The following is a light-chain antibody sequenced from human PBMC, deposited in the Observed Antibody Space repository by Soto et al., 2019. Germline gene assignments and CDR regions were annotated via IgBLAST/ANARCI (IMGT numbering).Light chain of an antibody. J-gene: IGKJ1*01. CDR2: GAS. CDR3: QQYGSSPRT. V-gene: IGKV3-20*01. Sequence: EIALTQSPGTLSLSPGERATLSCRASQSVSNNYLAWYQQKSGQAPRLLIYGASSRAAGIPDRFSGSGSGTDFTLTISRLEPEDFAVYYCQQYGSSPRTFGQGTKVEIK. CDR1: QSVSNNY.